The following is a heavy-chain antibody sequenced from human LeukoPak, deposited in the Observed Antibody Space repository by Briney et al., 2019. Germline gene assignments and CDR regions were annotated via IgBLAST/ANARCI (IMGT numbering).Heavy chain of an antibody. CDR2: IYQSGYT. D-gene: IGHD2-2*02. Sequence: SETLSLTCNVSGASIISTNWWNWVRQPPGKGLEWIGEIYQSGYTKYNPSLKSRVTISVDKSKNQFSLRLNSVTAADTAVYYCARDLVVPAAISSMRARTRDYYFDYWGQGTLVTVSS. CDR1: GASIISTNW. CDR3: ARDLVVPAAISSMRARTRDYYFDY. J-gene: IGHJ4*02. V-gene: IGHV4-4*02.